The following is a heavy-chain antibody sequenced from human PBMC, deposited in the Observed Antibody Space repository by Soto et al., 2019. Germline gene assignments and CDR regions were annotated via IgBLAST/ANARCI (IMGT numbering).Heavy chain of an antibody. J-gene: IGHJ3*02. CDR3: ARGRRDGYNGPYAFDI. D-gene: IGHD5-12*01. CDR1: GGTFRSYA. V-gene: IGHV1-69*13. CDR2: IIPIFGTA. Sequence: SVKVSCKASGGTFRSYAISWVRQAPGQGLEWMGGIIPIFGTANYAQKFQGRVTITADESTSTAYMELSSLRSEDTAVYYCARGRRDGYNGPYAFDIWGQGTMVTVSS.